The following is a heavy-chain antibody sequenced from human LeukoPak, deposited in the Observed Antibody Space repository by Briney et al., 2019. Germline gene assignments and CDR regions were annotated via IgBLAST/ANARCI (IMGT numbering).Heavy chain of an antibody. CDR3: AKRTPFVVALE. CDR2: ISSSGDGDET. J-gene: IGHJ4*02. V-gene: IGHV3-23*01. D-gene: IGHD2-2*01. CDR1: GFTFSSYY. Sequence: GGSLRLSCTASGFTFSSYYMSWVRQTPGKGLEWVSSISSSGDGDETYYADSVKGRFTISRDNSKNTLYLHMTSLRVEDTAVYYCAKRTPFVVALEWGQGTLVTVSS.